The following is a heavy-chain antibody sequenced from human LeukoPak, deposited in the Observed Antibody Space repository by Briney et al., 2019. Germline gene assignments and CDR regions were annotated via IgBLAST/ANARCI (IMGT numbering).Heavy chain of an antibody. D-gene: IGHD3-22*01. CDR3: AKDLPHPDYYDSSGFDY. V-gene: IGHV3-30*18. Sequence: GGSLRLSCAASGFTFSSYGMHWVRQAPGKGLEWVAVISYDGSNKYYADSVKGRFTISRDNSKNTLYLQMNSLRAEDTAVYYCAKDLPHPDYYDSSGFDYWGQGTLVTVSS. CDR2: ISYDGSNK. CDR1: GFTFSSYG. J-gene: IGHJ4*02.